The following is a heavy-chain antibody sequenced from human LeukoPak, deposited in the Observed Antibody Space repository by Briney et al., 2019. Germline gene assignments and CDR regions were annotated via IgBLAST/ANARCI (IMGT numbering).Heavy chain of an antibody. Sequence: GASVKISCKASGYTFTDYYMHWVQQAPGKGLEWMGRVDPEDGETIYAEKFQGRVTITRDTSASTAYMELSSLRSEDTAVYYCARDRSDEEDAFDIWGQGTMVTVSS. D-gene: IGHD2-21*01. CDR1: GYTFTDYY. V-gene: IGHV1-69-2*01. J-gene: IGHJ3*02. CDR3: ARDRSDEEDAFDI. CDR2: VDPEDGET.